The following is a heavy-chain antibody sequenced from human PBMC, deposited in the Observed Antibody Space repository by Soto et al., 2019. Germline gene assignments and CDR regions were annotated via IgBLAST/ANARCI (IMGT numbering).Heavy chain of an antibody. D-gene: IGHD3-10*01. Sequence: SETLSLTCTVSGGSISSYYWSWIRQPPGKGLEWIGYIYYSGSTNYNPSLKSRVTISVDTSKNQFSLKLSSVTAADTAVYYCASTVYYYGSGSRPYYFDYWGQGTLVTVSS. J-gene: IGHJ4*02. CDR1: GGSISSYY. CDR2: IYYSGST. V-gene: IGHV4-59*08. CDR3: ASTVYYYGSGSRPYYFDY.